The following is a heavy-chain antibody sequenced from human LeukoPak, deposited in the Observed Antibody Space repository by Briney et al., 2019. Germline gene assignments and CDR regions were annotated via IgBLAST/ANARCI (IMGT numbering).Heavy chain of an antibody. CDR2: IYYSGNT. CDR1: GDSISSSNSY. D-gene: IGHD6-13*01. V-gene: IGHV4-39*01. CDR3: ARGGMSYYFDY. Sequence: KPSETLSLTCTVSGDSISSSNSYWGWIRQPPGKGLEWIGSIYYSGNTYYNASLKSRVTISVDTSKNQFSLKLSSVTAADTAVYYCARGGMSYYFDYWGQGTLVTVSS. J-gene: IGHJ4*02.